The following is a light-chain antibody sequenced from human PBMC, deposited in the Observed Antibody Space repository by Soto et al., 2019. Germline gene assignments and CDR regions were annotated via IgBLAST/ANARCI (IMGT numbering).Light chain of an antibody. J-gene: IGKJ1*01. V-gene: IGKV3-15*01. CDR1: QSVSNN. Sequence: EIVFTKSPCTLSLSQGERATLSCRASQSVSNNYLAWYQQKPGQAPRLLIYGVSTRATGIPARFSGSGSGTEFTLTISSLQSEDFAIYCCQQYNTWPPTFGQGTKVDIK. CDR2: GVS. CDR3: QQYNTWPPT.